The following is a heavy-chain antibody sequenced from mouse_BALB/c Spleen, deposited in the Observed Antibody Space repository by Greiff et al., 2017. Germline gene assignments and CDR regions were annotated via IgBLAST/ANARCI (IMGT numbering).Heavy chain of an antibody. D-gene: IGHD2-1*01. J-gene: IGHJ1*01. CDR2: IDPANGNT. Sequence: VQLKQSGADLVKPGASVKLSCTASGFNIKDTYMHWVKQRPEQGLEWIGRIDPANGNTKYDPKFQGKATITADTSSNTAYLQLSSLTSEDTAVYYCARYGNYWYFDVWGAGTTVTVAS. CDR3: ARYGNYWYFDV. V-gene: IGHV14-3*02. CDR1: GFNIKDTY.